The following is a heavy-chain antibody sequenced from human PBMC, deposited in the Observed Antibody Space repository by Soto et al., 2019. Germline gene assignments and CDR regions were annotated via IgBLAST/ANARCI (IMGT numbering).Heavy chain of an antibody. Sequence: GGSLRLSCADSGVTFSSYAMSWVRQAPGKGLEWVSAISGSGGSTYYADSVKGRFTISRDNSKNTLYLQMNSLRAEDTAVYYCAKDPRIAAAGTSSYYFDYWGQGTLVTVSS. D-gene: IGHD6-13*01. J-gene: IGHJ4*02. CDR2: ISGSGGST. CDR1: GVTFSSYA. CDR3: AKDPRIAAAGTSSYYFDY. V-gene: IGHV3-23*01.